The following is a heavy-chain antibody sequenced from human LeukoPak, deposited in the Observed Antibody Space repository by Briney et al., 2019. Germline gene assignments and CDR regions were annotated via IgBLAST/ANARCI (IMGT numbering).Heavy chain of an antibody. CDR2: IKQDGSEK. CDR1: GFTFSSYW. D-gene: IGHD5-18*01. J-gene: IGHJ5*02. V-gene: IGHV3-7*01. Sequence: PGGSLRLSCAASGFTFSSYWMSWVRQAPGKGLEWVANIKQDGSEKYYVDSVKGRFTISRDNAKNSLYLQMNSLRAEDTAVYYCARDRIQLWPGCNWFDPWGQGTLATVSS. CDR3: ARDRIQLWPGCNWFDP.